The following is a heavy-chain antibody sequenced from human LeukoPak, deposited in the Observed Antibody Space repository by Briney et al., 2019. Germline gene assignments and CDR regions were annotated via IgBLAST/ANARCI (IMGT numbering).Heavy chain of an antibody. D-gene: IGHD2-21*01. CDR3: ARHLAGHFGGFYFDY. CDR1: SGSIFNTNW. V-gene: IGHV4-4*02. CDR2: IFHSGST. Sequence: SETLSLTCTVSSGSIFNTNWWSWVRQPPGKGLEWIGQIFHSGSTSYSPSLKSRVTISMDKSKNQISLRLTSVTAADTAVYYCARHLAGHFGGFYFDYWGQGTLVTVSS. J-gene: IGHJ4*02.